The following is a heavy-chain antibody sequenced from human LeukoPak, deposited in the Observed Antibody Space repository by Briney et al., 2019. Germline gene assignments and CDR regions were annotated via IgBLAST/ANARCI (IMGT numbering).Heavy chain of an antibody. CDR1: GGSISSYY. V-gene: IGHV4-59*08. CDR2: IYYNGTT. CDR3: ARHERDASLDHALDI. J-gene: IGHJ3*02. D-gene: IGHD5-24*01. Sequence: PSETLSLTCTVSGGSISSYYWSWIRQAPGKGLEWIGYIYYNGTTSYNPSLKSRVTILVDTSKNQFSLKLSSVTAADTAVYYCARHERDASLDHALDIWGQGTMVSVSS.